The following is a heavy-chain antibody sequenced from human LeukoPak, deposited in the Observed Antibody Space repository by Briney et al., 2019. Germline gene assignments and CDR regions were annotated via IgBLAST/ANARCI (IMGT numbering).Heavy chain of an antibody. V-gene: IGHV1-69*13. CDR3: ASQYCGGDCYSEYYYGMDV. CDR2: IIPIFGTA. D-gene: IGHD2-21*02. CDR1: GYTFTSYY. Sequence: GASVKVSCKASGYTFTSYYMHWVRQAPGQGLEWMGGIIPIFGTANYAQKFQGRVTITADESTSTAYMEPSSLRSEDTAVYYCASQYCGGDCYSEYYYGMDVWGQGTTVTVSS. J-gene: IGHJ6*02.